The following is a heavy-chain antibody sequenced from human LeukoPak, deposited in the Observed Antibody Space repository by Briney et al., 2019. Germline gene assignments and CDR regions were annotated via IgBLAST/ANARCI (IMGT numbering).Heavy chain of an antibody. Sequence: GGSLRLSCAASGFTFSSYAMSWVRQAPGKGLEWVAVISYDGSNKYYADSVKGRFSISRDNSKNTLYLQMNSLRAEDTAVYYCARDSPRVGHYYLDYWGQGTLVTVSS. CDR2: ISYDGSNK. V-gene: IGHV3-30-3*01. CDR3: ARDSPRVGHYYLDY. J-gene: IGHJ4*02. CDR1: GFTFSSYA.